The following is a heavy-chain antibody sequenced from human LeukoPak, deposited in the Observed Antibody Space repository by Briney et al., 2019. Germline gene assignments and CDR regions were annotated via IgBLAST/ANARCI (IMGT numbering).Heavy chain of an antibody. CDR3: ARGRRYFDWLLYGGGFDY. CDR1: GYTFTSYG. J-gene: IGHJ4*02. D-gene: IGHD3-9*01. V-gene: IGHV7-4-1*02. CDR2: INTNTGNP. Sequence: ASVKVSCKASGYTFTSYGISWVRQAPGQGLEWMGWINTNTGNPTYAQGFTGRFVFSLDTSVSTAYLQISSLKAEDTAVYYCARGRRYFDWLLYGGGFDYWGQGTLVTVSS.